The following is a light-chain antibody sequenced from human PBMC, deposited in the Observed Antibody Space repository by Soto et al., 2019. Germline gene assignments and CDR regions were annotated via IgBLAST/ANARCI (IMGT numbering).Light chain of an antibody. V-gene: IGKV1-39*01. CDR2: LAS. Sequence: DTQMTQSPSSLSASVGDRVTITCRASQSISSSLSWYQQRPGKAPNLLIYLASSLQSGVPSRFSGSGSGTDFTLTISSLQFEDFATYYCQQSYSTPYTFGQGTKLEIK. CDR3: QQSYSTPYT. CDR1: QSISSS. J-gene: IGKJ2*01.